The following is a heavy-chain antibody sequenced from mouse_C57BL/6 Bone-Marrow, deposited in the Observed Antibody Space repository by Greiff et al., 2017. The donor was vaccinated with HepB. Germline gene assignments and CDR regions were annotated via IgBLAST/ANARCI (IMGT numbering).Heavy chain of an antibody. Sequence: EVHLVESGGDLVKPGGSLKLSCAASGFTFSSYGMSWVRQTPDKRLEWVATISSGGSYTYYPDSVKGRFTISRDNAKNTLYLQMSSLKSEDTAMYYCARPYSNYVYFDYWGQGTTLTVSS. D-gene: IGHD2-5*01. J-gene: IGHJ2*01. CDR2: ISSGGSYT. CDR3: ARPYSNYVYFDY. CDR1: GFTFSSYG. V-gene: IGHV5-6*01.